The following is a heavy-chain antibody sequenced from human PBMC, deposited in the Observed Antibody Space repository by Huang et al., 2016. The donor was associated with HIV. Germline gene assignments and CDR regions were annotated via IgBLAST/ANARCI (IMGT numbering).Heavy chain of an antibody. D-gene: IGHD2-15*01. V-gene: IGHV1-8*01. CDR3: ATLPPVNYGRSGGRVRDY. CDR2: RNPNSGNT. CDR1: GYTFSNYD. Sequence: QVQLVQSGAEVKKPGASVKVSCKASGYTFSNYDINWVRQAPGQGLEWMGWRNPNSGNTGYARKCQGRVTMTRSTSSSTAYMELSRLRFEDTAVYYCATLPPVNYGRSGGRVRDYWGQGSLVTVSS. J-gene: IGHJ4*02.